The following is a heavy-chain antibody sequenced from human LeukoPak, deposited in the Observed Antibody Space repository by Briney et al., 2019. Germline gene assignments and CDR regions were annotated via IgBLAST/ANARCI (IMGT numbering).Heavy chain of an antibody. CDR1: GFMFSSYG. CDR2: TSYDGSNK. V-gene: IGHV3-30*03. J-gene: IGHJ4*02. D-gene: IGHD3/OR15-3a*01. CDR3: WTGTGAFDY. Sequence: PGRSLRLSCAASGFMFSSYGMHWVRQAPGEGLEWVAVTSYDGSNKYYVDSVKGRFTISRGNSKNTLYLQMNSLRAEDTAVYYCWTGTGAFDYWGQGTLVTVSS.